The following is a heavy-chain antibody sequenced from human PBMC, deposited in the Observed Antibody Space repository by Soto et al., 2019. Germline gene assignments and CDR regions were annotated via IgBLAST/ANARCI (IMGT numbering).Heavy chain of an antibody. J-gene: IGHJ4*02. CDR2: IDTSGHST. CDR1: GFVFTDFW. D-gene: IGHD6-13*01. Sequence: GGSLRLSCEASGFVFTDFWMHWVRHVPGKGLVWVARIDTSGHSTNYAESVKGRFTISRDNAKNTVSLQMNSLRVEDTGVYYCAKDSWYFDLWSQGSQVTVSS. CDR3: AKDSWYFDL. V-gene: IGHV3-74*01.